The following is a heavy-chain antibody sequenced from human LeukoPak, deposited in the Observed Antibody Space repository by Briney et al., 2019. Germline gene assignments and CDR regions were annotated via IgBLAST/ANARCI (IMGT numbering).Heavy chain of an antibody. J-gene: IGHJ3*02. CDR2: IRYDGSNK. CDR1: GFTFSSYA. Sequence: GGSLRLSCAASGFTFSSYAMSWVRQAPGKGLEWVAFIRYDGSNKYYADSVKGRFTISRDNSKNTLYLQMNSLRAEDTAVYYCARDQSSAAAGTFDAFDIWGQGTMVTVSS. V-gene: IGHV3-30*02. CDR3: ARDQSSAAAGTFDAFDI. D-gene: IGHD6-13*01.